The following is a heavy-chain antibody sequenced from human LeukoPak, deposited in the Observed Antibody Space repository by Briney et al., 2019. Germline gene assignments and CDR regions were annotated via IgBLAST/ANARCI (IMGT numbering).Heavy chain of an antibody. CDR2: IYYSGST. D-gene: IGHD5-12*01. CDR3: ARATINDY. Sequence: SEALSLTCTVSGGSISNYWSWIRQPPGKGLEWIGYIYYSGSTNYNPSLKSRVTISVDTSKNQFSLKLSSVTAADTAVYYCARATINDYWGQGTLVTVSS. V-gene: IGHV4-59*01. J-gene: IGHJ4*02. CDR1: GGSISNY.